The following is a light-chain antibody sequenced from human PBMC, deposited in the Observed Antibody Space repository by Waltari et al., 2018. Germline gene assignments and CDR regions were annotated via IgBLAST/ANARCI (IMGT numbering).Light chain of an antibody. Sequence: SYVLAQPPSLSVAPGQTAKIPCGGDNIGRLSVHWYQQKPGRAPVLVLYDYTDRPSGIPDRFSGSDSRNAATLTINRVEAGDEADYFCQVWDPTSSHWVFGGGTKLSVL. CDR3: QVWDPTSSHWV. CDR1: NIGRLS. V-gene: IGLV3-21*02. CDR2: DYT. J-gene: IGLJ3*02.